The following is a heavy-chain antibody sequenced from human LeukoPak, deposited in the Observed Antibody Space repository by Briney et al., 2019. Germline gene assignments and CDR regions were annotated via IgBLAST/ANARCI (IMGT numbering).Heavy chain of an antibody. CDR1: GGSISSSSYY. Sequence: SETLSLTCTVSGGSISSSSYYWGWLRQPPGKGLEWIGSIYYSGSTYYNPSLKSPFTISVDTSKNQFSLELSSVTAADTAVYYCARLEFSSGWYRMYDFDYWGQGTLVTVSS. J-gene: IGHJ4*02. V-gene: IGHV4-39*01. CDR2: IYYSGST. CDR3: ARLEFSSGWYRMYDFDY. D-gene: IGHD6-19*01.